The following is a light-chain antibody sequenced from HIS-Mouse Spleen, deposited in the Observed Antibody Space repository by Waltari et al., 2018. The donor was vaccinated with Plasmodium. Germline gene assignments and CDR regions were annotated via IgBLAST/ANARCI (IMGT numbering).Light chain of an antibody. Sequence: QSALPQPPSASGSPGQSVTISCTGTSSDVGGYNYVSWYQQHPGHAPKLMIYELSKRPSGVPDRFSGSKSGNTASLTVSGLQAEDEADYYCSSYAGSNNLVFGGGTKLTVL. CDR1: SSDVGGYNY. CDR3: SSYAGSNNLV. J-gene: IGLJ2*01. CDR2: ELS. V-gene: IGLV2-8*01.